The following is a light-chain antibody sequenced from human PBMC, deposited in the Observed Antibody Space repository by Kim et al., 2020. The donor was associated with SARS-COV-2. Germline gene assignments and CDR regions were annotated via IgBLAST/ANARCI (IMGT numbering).Light chain of an antibody. Sequence: VLTQSPATLSLSPGERATLSCRASQNIDTYLAWYQQRPGQAPRLLVYDASNRATGVPDRFSGSGSGTDFTLTISSLEPEDLSIYYCQQRNSWPPAVTFGGGTKVDIK. J-gene: IGKJ4*01. CDR1: QNIDTY. V-gene: IGKV3-11*01. CDR3: QQRNSWPPAVT. CDR2: DAS.